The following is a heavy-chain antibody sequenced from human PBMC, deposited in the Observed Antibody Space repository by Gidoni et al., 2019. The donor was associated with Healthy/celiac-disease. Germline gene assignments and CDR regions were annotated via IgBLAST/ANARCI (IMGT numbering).Heavy chain of an antibody. D-gene: IGHD3-9*01. CDR2: ISRISSTI. V-gene: IGHV3-48*04. CDR1: GFTFSSYS. J-gene: IGHJ4*02. CDR3: ARDKGEYYDILTGYYDY. Sequence: EVQLVESGGGLVQPGGSLRLSCAASGFTFSSYSMNWVRQAPGKGLEWVSYISRISSTIYYADSVKGRFTISRDNAKNSLYLQMNSLRAEDTAVYYCARDKGEYYDILTGYYDYWGQGTLVTVSS.